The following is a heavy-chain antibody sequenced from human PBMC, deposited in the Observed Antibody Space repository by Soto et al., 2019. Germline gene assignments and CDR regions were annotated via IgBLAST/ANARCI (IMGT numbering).Heavy chain of an antibody. CDR2: ISSSSSYI. J-gene: IGHJ4*02. D-gene: IGHD3-22*01. CDR3: ARGRGYYDSSGYRAEYFDY. V-gene: IGHV3-21*01. Sequence: PGGSLRLSCAASGFTFSSYSINWVRQAPGKGLEWVSSISSSSSYIYYADSVKGRFTISRDNAKNSLYLQMNSLRAEDTAVYYCARGRGYYDSSGYRAEYFDYWGQGTLVTAPQ. CDR1: GFTFSSYS.